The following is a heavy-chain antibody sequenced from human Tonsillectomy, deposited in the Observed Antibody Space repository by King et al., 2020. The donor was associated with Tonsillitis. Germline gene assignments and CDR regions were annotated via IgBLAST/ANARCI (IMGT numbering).Heavy chain of an antibody. V-gene: IGHV3-21*01. Sequence: VQLVESGGGLVKPGGSLRLSCAASGFTFSYYTIHWVRQAPGKGLEWVSSISISGRDIYYADSLKGRFIISRDNAKNSLYLQMNSLRAEDTAVYYCARDAMVRGLDYWGQGTLVTVSS. CDR1: GFTFSYYT. CDR2: ISISGRDI. CDR3: ARDAMVRGLDY. J-gene: IGHJ4*02. D-gene: IGHD3-10*01.